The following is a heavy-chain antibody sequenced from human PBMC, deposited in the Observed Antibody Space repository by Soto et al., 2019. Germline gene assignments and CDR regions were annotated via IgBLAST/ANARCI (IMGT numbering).Heavy chain of an antibody. CDR2: IWYDGSNK. Sequence: PGGSLRLSCAASGFTFSSYGMYWVRQAPGKGLEWVAVIWYDGSNKYYADSVKGRFTISRDNSKNTLYLQMNSLRAEDTAVYYCAREVNYYGMDVWGQGTTVTVSS. CDR3: AREVNYYGMDV. V-gene: IGHV3-33*01. CDR1: GFTFSSYG. J-gene: IGHJ6*02. D-gene: IGHD3-10*01.